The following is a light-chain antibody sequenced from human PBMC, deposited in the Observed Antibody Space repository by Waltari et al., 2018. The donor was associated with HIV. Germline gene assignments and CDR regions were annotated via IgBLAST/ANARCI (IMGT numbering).Light chain of an antibody. CDR1: QSISPY. J-gene: IGKJ5*01. CDR3: QQRSSWPIT. V-gene: IGKV3-11*01. Sequence: EIVLTQSPATLSLSPGERATLSCRASQSISPYLAWYQQKPGQAPRLLIYGASSRATGIPARFSGSGSGTDFTLTISSLEPGDFGVFYCQQRSSWPITFGQGTRLEIK. CDR2: GAS.